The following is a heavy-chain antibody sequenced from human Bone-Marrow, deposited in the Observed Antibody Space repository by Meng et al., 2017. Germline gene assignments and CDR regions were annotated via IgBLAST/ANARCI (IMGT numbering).Heavy chain of an antibody. J-gene: IGHJ4*02. Sequence: ASVKVSCKASGYTFTGYYMHWVRQAPGQGLEWMGWINPNSGGTNYAQKFQGRVTMTRDTSISTAYMELSRLRSDDTAVYYCARARLQSNNWGIDYWGQGTLVTVPQ. V-gene: IGHV1-2*02. CDR1: GYTFTGYY. CDR3: ARARLQSNNWGIDY. CDR2: INPNSGGT. D-gene: IGHD5-24*01.